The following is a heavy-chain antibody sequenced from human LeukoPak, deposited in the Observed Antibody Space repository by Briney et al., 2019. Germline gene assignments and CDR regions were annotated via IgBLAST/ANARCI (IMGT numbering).Heavy chain of an antibody. CDR3: ARDAATMIVVLPLDY. Sequence: GGSLRLSCAASGFTFSSYSMNWVRQAPGKGLEWVSSISSSSSYIYYADSVKGRSTISRDNAKNSLYLQMNSLRAEDTAVYYCARDAATMIVVLPLDYWGQGTLVTVSS. J-gene: IGHJ4*02. CDR1: GFTFSSYS. CDR2: ISSSSSYI. V-gene: IGHV3-21*01. D-gene: IGHD3-22*01.